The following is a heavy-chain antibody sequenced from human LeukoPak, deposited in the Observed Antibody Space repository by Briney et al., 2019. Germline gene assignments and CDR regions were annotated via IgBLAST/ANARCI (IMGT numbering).Heavy chain of an antibody. J-gene: IGHJ3*02. D-gene: IGHD2-2*01. CDR1: GFTFSSYG. Sequence: GGSLRLSCAASGFTFSSYGMHWVRQAPGKGLEWVAFIRYDGSNKYYADSVKGRFTISRDNSKNTLYLQMNSLRAEDTAVYYCAKDALSPIVVPAATHETDAFDIWGQGTMVTVSS. CDR2: IRYDGSNK. V-gene: IGHV3-30*02. CDR3: AKDALSPIVVPAATHETDAFDI.